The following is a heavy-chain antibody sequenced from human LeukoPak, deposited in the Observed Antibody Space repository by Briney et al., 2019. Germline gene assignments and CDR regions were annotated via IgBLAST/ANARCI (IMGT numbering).Heavy chain of an antibody. D-gene: IGHD3-10*01. CDR1: GGSFSGYY. CDR2: INHSGST. CDR3: ARVSFTIDY. J-gene: IGHJ4*02. V-gene: IGHV4-34*01. Sequence: SETLSLTCAVYGGSFSGYYWSWIRQPPGKGLEWIGEINHSGSTNYNPFLKSRVIISVDTSKNQFSLKLSSVTAAVTAVYYCARVSFTIDYWGQGTLVTVSS.